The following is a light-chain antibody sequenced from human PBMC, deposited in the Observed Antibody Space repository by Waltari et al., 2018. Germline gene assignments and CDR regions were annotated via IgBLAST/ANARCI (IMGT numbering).Light chain of an antibody. J-gene: IGLJ2*01. CDR2: DVI. Sequence: QSALTQIASVAVSPGQSITISCTGTSSDVGDHNYVSWYQKHPGKLPKLLLYDVISRPSGVSTRFSGSKSGNTASLTISGLQAEDEADYYCSAYTRGVVFGGGTQLTVL. CDR3: SAYTRGVV. CDR1: SSDVGDHNY. V-gene: IGLV2-14*03.